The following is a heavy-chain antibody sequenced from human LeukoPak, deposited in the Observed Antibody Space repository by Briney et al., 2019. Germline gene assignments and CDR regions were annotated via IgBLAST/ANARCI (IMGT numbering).Heavy chain of an antibody. V-gene: IGHV3-21*01. J-gene: IGHJ3*02. CDR3: ARDGDYYGSGSYRDGFDI. Sequence: GGSLRLSCAASGFTFSSYSMNWVRQAPGKGLEWVSSISSSSSYIYYADSVKGRFTISRDNAKNSLYLQMNSLRAEDTAVYYCARDGDYYGSGSYRDGFDIWGQGTMVTVSS. CDR1: GFTFSSYS. D-gene: IGHD3-10*01. CDR2: ISSSSSYI.